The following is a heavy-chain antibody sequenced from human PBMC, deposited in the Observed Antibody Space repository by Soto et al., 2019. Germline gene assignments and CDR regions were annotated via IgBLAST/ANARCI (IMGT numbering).Heavy chain of an antibody. CDR3: AKDIDELQAGVFDY. CDR2: ISWNSGSI. D-gene: IGHD1-7*01. V-gene: IGHV3-9*01. J-gene: IGHJ4*02. CDR1: GFTFDDYA. Sequence: GGSLRLSCAASGFTFDDYAMHWVRQAPGKGLEWVSGISWNSGSIGYADSVKGRFTISRDNAKNSLYLQMNSLRAEDTALYYCAKDIDELQAGVFDYWGQGTLVTVSS.